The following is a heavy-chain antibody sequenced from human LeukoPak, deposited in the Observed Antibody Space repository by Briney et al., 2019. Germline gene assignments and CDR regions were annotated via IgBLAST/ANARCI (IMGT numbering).Heavy chain of an antibody. V-gene: IGHV4-59*01. D-gene: IGHD2-2*01. CDR1: GDSINSNY. Sequence: PSETLSLTCTFPGDSINSNYWGWIRQPPGKGLEWIGYMYYSGSANYNPSLKSRVTISVDTSKNQFSLKLTSVTAADTAVYYCARGLPYASPQAGNWGQGTLVTVSS. J-gene: IGHJ4*02. CDR3: ARGLPYASPQAGN. CDR2: MYYSGSA.